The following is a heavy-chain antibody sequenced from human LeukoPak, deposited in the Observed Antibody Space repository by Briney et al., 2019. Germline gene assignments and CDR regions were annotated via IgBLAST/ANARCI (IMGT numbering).Heavy chain of an antibody. CDR1: GASISSSYW. CDR3: ARDLRGMVDY. V-gene: IGHV4-4*02. J-gene: IGHJ4*02. Sequence: SETLSLTCAVSGASISSSYWWSWVRPPPGKGLEWIGEIYHSGGTNYKPSLKSRVTISLDKSKNQFSLKLSSVTAADTAVYYCARDLRGMVDYWGQGTLVTVSS. D-gene: IGHD3-16*01. CDR2: IYHSGGT.